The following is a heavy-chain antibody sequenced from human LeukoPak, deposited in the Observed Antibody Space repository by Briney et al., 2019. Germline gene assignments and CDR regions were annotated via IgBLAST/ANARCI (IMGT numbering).Heavy chain of an antibody. D-gene: IGHD3-10*01. J-gene: IGHJ5*02. CDR3: ARERTMVRGMSWFDP. Sequence: PSETLSLTCALYYYWTWIRQSPGKGLEWIGEINHAGATDYNPSLKSRVTISVDTSKNQFSLKLNSVTAADTAVYYCARERTMVRGMSWFDPWGQGTLVTVSS. CDR1: YY. CDR2: INHAGAT. V-gene: IGHV4-34*01.